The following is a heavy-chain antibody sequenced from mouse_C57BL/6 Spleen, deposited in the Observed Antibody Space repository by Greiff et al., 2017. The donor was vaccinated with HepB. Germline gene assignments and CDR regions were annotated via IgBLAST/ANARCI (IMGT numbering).Heavy chain of an antibody. CDR2: IDPSDSYT. J-gene: IGHJ2*01. D-gene: IGHD2-1*01. CDR1: GYTFTSYW. V-gene: IGHV1-59*01. Sequence: QVQLQQPGAELVRPGTSVKLSCKASGYTFTSYWMHWVKQRPGQGLEWIGVIDPSDSYTNYNQKFKGKATLTVDTSSSTAYMQLSSLTSEDSAVYYCARGNYNHFDYWGQGTTLTVSS. CDR3: ARGNYNHFDY.